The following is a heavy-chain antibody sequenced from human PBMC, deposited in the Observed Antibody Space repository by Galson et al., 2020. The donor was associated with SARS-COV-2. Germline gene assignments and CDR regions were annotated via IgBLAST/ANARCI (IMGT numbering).Heavy chain of an antibody. V-gene: IGHV3-53*01. J-gene: IGHJ4*02. Sequence: QLGESLKISCAASGFTVSSNYMSWVRQAPGKGLEWVSVIYSGGSTYYADSVKGRFTISRDNSKNTLYLQMNSLRAEDTAVYYCAREAWELLPLYYFDYWGQGTLVTVSS. CDR1: GFTVSSNY. CDR3: AREAWELLPLYYFDY. CDR2: IYSGGST. D-gene: IGHD1-26*01.